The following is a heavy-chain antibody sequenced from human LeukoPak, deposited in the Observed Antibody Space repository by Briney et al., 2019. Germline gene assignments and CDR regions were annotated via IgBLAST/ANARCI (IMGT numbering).Heavy chain of an antibody. Sequence: AGRSLRLSCAASGFTFSSYAMHWVRQAPGKGLEWVAVISYDGSNKYYADSVKGRFTISRDNSKNTLYLQVNSLRAEDTAVYYCARGPAWGQGTLVTVSS. CDR2: ISYDGSNK. J-gene: IGHJ4*02. V-gene: IGHV3-30*01. CDR3: ARGPA. CDR1: GFTFSSYA.